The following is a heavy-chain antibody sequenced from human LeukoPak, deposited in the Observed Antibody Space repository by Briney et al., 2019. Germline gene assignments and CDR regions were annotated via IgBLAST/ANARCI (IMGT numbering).Heavy chain of an antibody. CDR2: IYHSGST. Sequence: SETLSLTCAVSGGSISSSNWWSWVRQPPGKGLEWIGEIYHSGSTNYNPSLKSRVTISVDKSKNQFSLKLNSVTAADTAVYYCARAVVVTAIRGDYYFDYWGQGTLVTVSS. CDR3: ARAVVVTAIRGDYYFDY. CDR1: GGSISSSNW. D-gene: IGHD2-21*02. V-gene: IGHV4-4*02. J-gene: IGHJ4*02.